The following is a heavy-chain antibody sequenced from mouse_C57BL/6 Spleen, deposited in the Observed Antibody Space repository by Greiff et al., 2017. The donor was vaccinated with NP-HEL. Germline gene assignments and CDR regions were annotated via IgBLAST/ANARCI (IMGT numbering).Heavy chain of an antibody. V-gene: IGHV1-22*01. CDR3: ARWGYGNPDY. Sequence: EVKVVESGPELVKPGASVKMSCKASGYTFTDYNMHWVKQSHGKSLEWIGYINPNNGGTSYNQKFKGKATLTVNKSSSTAYMELRSLTSEDSAVYYCARWGYGNPDYWGQGTTLTVSS. CDR1: GYTFTDYN. CDR2: INPNNGGT. D-gene: IGHD2-1*01. J-gene: IGHJ2*01.